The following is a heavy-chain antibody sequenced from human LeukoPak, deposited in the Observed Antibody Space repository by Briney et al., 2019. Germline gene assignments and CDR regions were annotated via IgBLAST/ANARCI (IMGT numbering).Heavy chain of an antibody. J-gene: IGHJ3*02. Sequence: GGSLRLSCAASGFTLSSYEMNWVRQAPGKGLEWVSYISSGSTIYYADSVKGRFTISRDNAKNSLYLQMNSLRAEDTAVYYCARAGIQLWSHNAFDIWGQGTMVTVSS. D-gene: IGHD5-18*01. CDR1: GFTLSSYE. V-gene: IGHV3-48*03. CDR2: ISSGSTI. CDR3: ARAGIQLWSHNAFDI.